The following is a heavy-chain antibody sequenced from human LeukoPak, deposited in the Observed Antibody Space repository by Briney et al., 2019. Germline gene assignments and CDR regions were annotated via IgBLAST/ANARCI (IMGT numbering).Heavy chain of an antibody. Sequence: SQTLSLTCTVSGGSISSGSYYWSWIRQPAGKGLEWIGRIYTSGSTNYNPSLKSRVTISVDTSKNQFSLKLSSVTAADTAVYYCARSVVVEAATDWYFDLWGRGTLVTVSS. CDR2: IYTSGST. CDR1: GGSISSGSYY. V-gene: IGHV4-61*02. CDR3: ARSVVVEAATDWYFDL. J-gene: IGHJ2*01. D-gene: IGHD2-15*01.